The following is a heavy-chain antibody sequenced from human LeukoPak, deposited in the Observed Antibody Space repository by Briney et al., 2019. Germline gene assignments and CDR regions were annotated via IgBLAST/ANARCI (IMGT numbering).Heavy chain of an antibody. D-gene: IGHD2-2*01. V-gene: IGHV4-34*01. CDR1: GGFFSGYY. CDR3: ARGYCSSSSCYARFLDY. CDR2: INHSGST. Sequence: PSETLSLTCAVYGGFFSGYYWSWIRQPPGKGLEWIGEINHSGSTNYNPSLKSRVTISVDTSKNQFSLKLSSVTAADTAVYFCARGYCSSSSCYARFLDYWGQGTLVTVSS. J-gene: IGHJ4*02.